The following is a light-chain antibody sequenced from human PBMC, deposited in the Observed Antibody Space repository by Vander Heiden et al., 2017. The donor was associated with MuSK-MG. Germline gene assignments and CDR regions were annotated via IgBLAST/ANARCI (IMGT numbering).Light chain of an antibody. CDR1: QSINNF. CDR3: QQTDSIPLT. Sequence: DIPMAQSPSYLSASVGDRVAITCRASQSINNFLNWYQQKPGKAPKLLIFAASNLQSGVPSRFSGSGSGTDFTLTIDKLQPEDFATYCCQQTDSIPLTFGGGTTVXVK. CDR2: AAS. J-gene: IGKJ4*01. V-gene: IGKV1-39*01.